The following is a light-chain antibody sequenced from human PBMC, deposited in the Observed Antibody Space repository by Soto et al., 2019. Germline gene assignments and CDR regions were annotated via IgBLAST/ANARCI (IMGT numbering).Light chain of an antibody. V-gene: IGLV4-60*02. CDR1: SGHTSYI. CDR2: LEGSGTY. Sequence: QAVVTQSSSASASLGTSVKLTCTLSSGHTSYIIIWHQQQPGKAPRYLMKLEGSGTYNKGSGVPDRFSGSSSGADRYLTISNLQFEDEADYYCETWDSNSHVFGTGTKLTVL. CDR3: ETWDSNSHV. J-gene: IGLJ1*01.